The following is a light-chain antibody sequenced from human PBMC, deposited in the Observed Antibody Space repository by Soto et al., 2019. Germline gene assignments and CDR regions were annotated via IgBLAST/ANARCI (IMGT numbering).Light chain of an antibody. CDR1: SSDIGAYNY. V-gene: IGLV2-14*01. J-gene: IGLJ2*01. Sequence: QSALTQPASVSGSPGQSITISCTGTSSDIGAYNYVSWYQQHHPGKVTKPVIFDVSHRPSGISSRFSGSKSGNAASLTISGLQAEDEADYYCASYTTSSTIIFGWVTKVTVL. CDR2: DVS. CDR3: ASYTTSSTII.